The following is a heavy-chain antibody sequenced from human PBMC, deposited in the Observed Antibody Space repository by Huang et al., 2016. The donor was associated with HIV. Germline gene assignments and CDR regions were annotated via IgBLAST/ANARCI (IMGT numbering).Heavy chain of an antibody. V-gene: IGHV1-69*01. J-gene: IGHJ2*01. CDR1: GGTFSSYA. CDR2: ISPICGTT. CDR3: ARASGRIQLPGGYFDL. D-gene: IGHD1-1*01. Sequence: QVQLVQSAAEVKTPGSSVKVSCEASGGTFSSYAISWVRQAPGQGLEGMGGISPICGTTNYTQELQGRVTITADESSSTDYMGLRSRRSEDTAVYYCARASGRIQLPGGYFDLWGRGTLVTVSP.